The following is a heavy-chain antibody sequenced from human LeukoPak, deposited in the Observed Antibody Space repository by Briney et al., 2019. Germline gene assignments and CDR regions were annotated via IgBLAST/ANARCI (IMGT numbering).Heavy chain of an antibody. D-gene: IGHD3-10*01. CDR2: INYGGTT. CDR1: GGSISSSDYY. V-gene: IGHV4-39*01. Sequence: PSETLSLTCTVSGGSISSSDYYWSWIRQPPGKELEWIASINYGGTTYHNPSLKSRVTISVDTSKNQFSLRLSSVTAADTAVYLCARYVVYGSGKYYFDYWGQGSLVTVSS. J-gene: IGHJ4*02. CDR3: ARYVVYGSGKYYFDY.